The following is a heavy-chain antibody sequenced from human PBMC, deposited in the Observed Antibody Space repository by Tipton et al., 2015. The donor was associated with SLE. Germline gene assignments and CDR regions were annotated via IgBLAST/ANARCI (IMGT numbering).Heavy chain of an antibody. CDR3: ARGFWNGFYIGYFDS. J-gene: IGHJ4*02. CDR1: GVTFSHSF. CDR2: ISSGGTFI. V-gene: IGHV3-11*04. D-gene: IGHD3-3*01. Sequence: SGVTFSHSFMHWVRQAPGKGLEWVSYISSGGTFIHYADAVKGRFTISRDNAKNSLYLQMNSLRAEDTAVYYCARGFWNGFYIGYFDSWGQGAPVTVSS.